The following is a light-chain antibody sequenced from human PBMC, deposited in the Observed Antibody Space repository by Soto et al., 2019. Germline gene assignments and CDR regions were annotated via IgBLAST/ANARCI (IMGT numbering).Light chain of an antibody. CDR3: NSYTTSSTYV. Sequence: QSALTQPASVSGSPGQSITISCTGTSSDIGTYNRVSWYQQPPGTAPKLIIYEVRNRPSGVSNRFSGFKSGNTAYLIISGLHAEDEADYFCNSYTTSSTYVFGTGTKLTVL. V-gene: IGLV2-14*01. CDR2: EVR. CDR1: SSDIGTYNR. J-gene: IGLJ1*01.